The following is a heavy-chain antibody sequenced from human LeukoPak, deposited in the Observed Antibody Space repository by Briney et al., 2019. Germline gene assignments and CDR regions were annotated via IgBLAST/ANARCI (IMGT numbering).Heavy chain of an antibody. D-gene: IGHD3-22*01. CDR3: AKDYCYDSSGYYYFDY. V-gene: IGHV3-23*01. CDR1: GFTFSSYA. J-gene: IGHJ4*02. CDR2: ISGSGGST. Sequence: PGGSLRLSCAASGFTFSSYAMSWVRQAPGKGPEWVSAISGSGGSTYYADSVKGRFTISRDNSKNTLYLQMNSLRAEDTAVYYCAKDYCYDSSGYYYFDYWGQGTLVTVSS.